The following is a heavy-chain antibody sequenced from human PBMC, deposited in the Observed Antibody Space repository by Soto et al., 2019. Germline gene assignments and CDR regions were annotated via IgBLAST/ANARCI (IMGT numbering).Heavy chain of an antibody. CDR1: GVTFTGSA. D-gene: IGHD5-12*01. CDR3: AASFYSGYSMGYDQPFAH. V-gene: IGHV1-58*01. CDR2: IVIGSENT. Sequence: ASVKVSFKTSGVTFTGSAVQLVRRAPGQRLEWIGWIVIGSENTKYAQKFQERFTFTRDMSASTAYMELSSLRSDDTAVYYCAASFYSGYSMGYDQPFAHWGQGTLVTSPQ. J-gene: IGHJ4*02.